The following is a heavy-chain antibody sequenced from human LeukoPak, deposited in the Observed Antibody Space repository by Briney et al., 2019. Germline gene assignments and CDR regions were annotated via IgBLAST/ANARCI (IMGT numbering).Heavy chain of an antibody. CDR1: GFTFDGYA. CDR3: TKDMRPGGLDY. J-gene: IGHJ4*02. V-gene: IGHV3-9*01. Sequence: PGRSVRLSCAASGFTFDGYAMHWVRQAPGKGLEWVSGIDWNSGRIGYADSVKGRFTISRDNARNSLDLQMNSLRTDDTALYYCTKDMRPGGLDYWGQGTLVTVSS. CDR2: IDWNSGRI. D-gene: IGHD1-14*01.